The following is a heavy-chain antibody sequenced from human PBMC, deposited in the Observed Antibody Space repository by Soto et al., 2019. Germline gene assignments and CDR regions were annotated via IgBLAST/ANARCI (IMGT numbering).Heavy chain of an antibody. Sequence: PSETLSLTCAVSGDSVSSGGYYWSWIRHPPGKGLEWIGYSYSSVSANYNPSLKSRVTISRDTSKHQISLKVASVTAADTAGYYCARGFSSVSMDGWGKGNTVIVSS. CDR2: SYSSVSA. J-gene: IGHJ6*03. CDR3: ARGFSSVSMDG. CDR1: GDSVSSGGYY. D-gene: IGHD6-19*01. V-gene: IGHV4-61*08.